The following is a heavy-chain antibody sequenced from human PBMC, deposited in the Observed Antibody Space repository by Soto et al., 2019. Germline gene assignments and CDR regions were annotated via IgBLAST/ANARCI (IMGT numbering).Heavy chain of an antibody. CDR1: GDSISNSRFY. V-gene: IGHV4-39*07. CDR2: IYHTGNA. J-gene: IGHJ4*02. Sequence: TSETLSLTCGVSGDSISNSRFYWAWIRQPPGEGLEWIGSIYHTGNAYYNPSLKSRVTISVDTSKNQFSLKVTSVTAADTAVYYCARVTGTFHWLDYWGQGTLVTVSS. CDR3: ARVTGTFHWLDY. D-gene: IGHD1-7*01.